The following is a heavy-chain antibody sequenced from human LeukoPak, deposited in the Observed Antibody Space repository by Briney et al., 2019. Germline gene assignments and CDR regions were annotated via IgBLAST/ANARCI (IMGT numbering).Heavy chain of an antibody. CDR2: IKQEGSDK. J-gene: IGHJ4*02. V-gene: IGHV3-7*01. Sequence: GGSLRLSCAASGFTFCSYWMSSVRPAPGKGVERVANIKQEGSDKYYVDSVKGRFTISRDNAKNSLYLQMNSLRAEDTAVYYCARGGYTYGVRPFWGQGTLVTVSS. CDR3: ARGGYTYGVRPF. CDR1: GFTFCSYW. D-gene: IGHD5-18*01.